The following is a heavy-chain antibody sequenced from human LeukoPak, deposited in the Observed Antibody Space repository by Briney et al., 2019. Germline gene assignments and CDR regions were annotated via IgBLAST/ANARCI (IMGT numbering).Heavy chain of an antibody. D-gene: IGHD3/OR15-3a*01. J-gene: IGHJ4*02. Sequence: GGPLRLPCAASGFTFSLAWVSWPRHVTGKGLVWVGRVKNKMEGGTTDYAAPVRGRFTISRDDSKNMAFLQMNSLRTEDTAIYYCTTRRGLVYWGQGTLVTVSS. CDR1: GFTFSLAW. CDR3: TTRRGLVY. V-gene: IGHV3-15*01. CDR2: VKNKMEGGTT.